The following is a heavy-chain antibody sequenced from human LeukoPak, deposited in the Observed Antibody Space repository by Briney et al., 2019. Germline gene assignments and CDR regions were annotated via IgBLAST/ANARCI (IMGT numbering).Heavy chain of an antibody. CDR1: GGTFSSYA. CDR2: IIPIFGTA. D-gene: IGHD4-17*01. CDR3: ASAYYGDYVRVDY. V-gene: IGHV1-69*01. J-gene: IGHJ4*02. Sequence: SVKVSCKASGGTFSSYAISWVRQAPGQGLEWMGGIIPIFGTANYARKFQGRVTITADESTSTAYMELSSLRSEDTAVYYCASAYYGDYVRVDYWGQGTLVTVSS.